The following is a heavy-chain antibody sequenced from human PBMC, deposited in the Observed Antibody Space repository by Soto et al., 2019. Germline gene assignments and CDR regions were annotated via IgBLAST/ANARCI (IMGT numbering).Heavy chain of an antibody. CDR3: ARLGEDGMDV. V-gene: IGHV5-51*01. CDR2: IYPGDSDT. CDR1: GHSFTNYW. J-gene: IGHJ6*02. Sequence: PXESLKISCRGSGHSFTNYWLAWVRQMPGTGLEWMGIIYPGDSDTRYRPSFQGQVTISADKSISTAYLHWSSPKASDTAVYYCARLGEDGMDVWGQGSTVTVSS.